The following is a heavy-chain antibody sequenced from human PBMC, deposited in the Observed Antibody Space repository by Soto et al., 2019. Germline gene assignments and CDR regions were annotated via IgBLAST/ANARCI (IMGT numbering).Heavy chain of an antibody. CDR3: ARDEGGPNWFDP. Sequence: QVQLVQSGAEVKKPGSSVKVSCKASGGTFSSYTISWVRQAPGQGLEWMGRIIPILGIANYAQKFQGRVTITADKSTSTAYMELSSLRSEDTDVYYCARDEGGPNWFDPWGQGTLVTVSS. D-gene: IGHD3-16*01. J-gene: IGHJ5*02. V-gene: IGHV1-69*08. CDR1: GGTFSSYT. CDR2: IIPILGIA.